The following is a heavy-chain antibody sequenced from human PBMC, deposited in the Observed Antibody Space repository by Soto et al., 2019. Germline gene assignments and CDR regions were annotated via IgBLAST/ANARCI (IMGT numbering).Heavy chain of an antibody. Sequence: ASVKVSCKASGYTFTSYYMHWVRQAPGQGLEWMGIINPSGGSTSYAQKFQGRVTMTRDTSTSTVYMELSSLRSEDTAVYYCARDAHIVVVVAATLEFDYWGQGTLVTVSS. CDR2: INPSGGST. CDR3: ARDAHIVVVVAATLEFDY. J-gene: IGHJ4*02. D-gene: IGHD2-15*01. V-gene: IGHV1-46*01. CDR1: GYTFTSYY.